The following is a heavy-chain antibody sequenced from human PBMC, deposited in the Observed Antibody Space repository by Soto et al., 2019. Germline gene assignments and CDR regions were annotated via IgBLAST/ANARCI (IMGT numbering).Heavy chain of an antibody. CDR1: GYTFTSYG. J-gene: IGHJ6*02. CDR2: ISAYNGNT. D-gene: IGHD3-10*01. CDR3: ARDPTRAEYYYYYGMDV. V-gene: IGHV1-18*01. Sequence: GASVKVSCKASGYTFTSYGISWVRQAPGQGLEWMGWISAYNGNTNYAQKLQGRVTMTTDTSTSTAYMELRSLRSDDTAVYYCARDPTRAEYYYYYGMDVWGQGTTVTVSS.